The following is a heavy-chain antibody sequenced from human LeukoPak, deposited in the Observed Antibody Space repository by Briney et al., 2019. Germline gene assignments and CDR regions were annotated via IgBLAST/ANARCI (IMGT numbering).Heavy chain of an antibody. CDR3: ARHMGTGTTFFY. D-gene: IGHD1-7*01. J-gene: IGHJ4*02. CDR1: GGSISSGGYY. V-gene: IGHV4-31*03. CDR2: IYYSGGT. Sequence: SQTLSLTCTVSGGSISSGGYYWSWIRQHPGKGLEWIGYIYYSGGTYYNPSLKSRVTISVDTSKNQFSLKLSSVTAADTAVYYCARHMGTGTTFFYWGQGTLVTVSS.